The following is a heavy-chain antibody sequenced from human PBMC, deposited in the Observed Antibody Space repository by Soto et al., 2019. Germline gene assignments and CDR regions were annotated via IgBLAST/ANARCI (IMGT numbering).Heavy chain of an antibody. D-gene: IGHD5-18*01. Sequence: QVQLVQSGAEVKKPGASVKVSCKASGYTFTSYGISWVRQAPGQGLEWMGWISGYNGNTNYAQKLQGRVTMTTDRTTSRADMELRSLRSDDTAVYYCARPRGYSYGFDYWGQGTLVTVSS. J-gene: IGHJ4*02. CDR1: GYTFTSYG. CDR3: ARPRGYSYGFDY. V-gene: IGHV1-18*01. CDR2: ISGYNGNT.